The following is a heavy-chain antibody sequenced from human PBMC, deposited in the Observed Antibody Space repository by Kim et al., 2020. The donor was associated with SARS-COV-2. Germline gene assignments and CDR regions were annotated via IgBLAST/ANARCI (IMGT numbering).Heavy chain of an antibody. J-gene: IGHJ6*02. V-gene: IGHV4-39*01. Sequence: SETLSPTCTVSGGSISSSSYYWGWIRQPPGKGLEWIGSIYYSGSTYYNPSLKSRVTISVDTSKNQFSLKLSSVTAADTAVYYCARHGYGMDVWGQGTTVTVSS. CDR2: IYYSGST. CDR3: ARHGYGMDV. CDR1: GGSISSSSYY.